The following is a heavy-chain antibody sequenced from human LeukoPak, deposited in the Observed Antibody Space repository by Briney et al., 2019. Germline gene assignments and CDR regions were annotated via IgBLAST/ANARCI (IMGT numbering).Heavy chain of an antibody. D-gene: IGHD3-10*01. J-gene: IGHJ5*02. V-gene: IGHV4-30-2*03. CDR3: ASSLRITMVRDSNWFDP. CDR2: IYYSGST. CDR1: GGSISSGGYS. Sequence: PSETLSLTCAVSGGSISSGGYSWSWIRQPPGKGLEWIGYIYYSGSTYYNPSLKSRVTISVDTSKNQFSLKLSSVTAADTAVYYCASSLRITMVRDSNWFDPWGQGTLVTVSS.